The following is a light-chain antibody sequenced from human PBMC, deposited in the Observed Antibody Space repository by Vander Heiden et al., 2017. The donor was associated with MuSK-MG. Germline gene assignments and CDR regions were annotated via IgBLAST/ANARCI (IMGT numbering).Light chain of an antibody. Sequence: EIELTQSPGTLSLSPGGRATLSCRASQSVSSSYLAWYQQKPGQAPRLLIYGASSRATGIPDRFSGSGSGTDFTLTISRLEPEDFEVYYCQQYGSSPWTFGQGTKVEIK. CDR1: QSVSSSY. J-gene: IGKJ1*01. V-gene: IGKV3-20*01. CDR3: QQYGSSPWT. CDR2: GAS.